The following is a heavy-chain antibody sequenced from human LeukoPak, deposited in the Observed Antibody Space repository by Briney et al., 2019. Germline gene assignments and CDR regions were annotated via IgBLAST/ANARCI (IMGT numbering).Heavy chain of an antibody. V-gene: IGHV1-2*02. CDR3: ARWIRYFDWLSDYNWFDP. CDR2: INPNSGGT. Sequence: ASVKVSCKASGGTFSSYAISWVRQAPGQGLEWMGWINPNSGGTNYAQKFQGRVTMTRDTSISTAYMELSRLRSDDTAVYYCARWIRYFDWLSDYNWFDPWGQGTLVTVSS. D-gene: IGHD3-9*01. J-gene: IGHJ5*02. CDR1: GGTFSSYA.